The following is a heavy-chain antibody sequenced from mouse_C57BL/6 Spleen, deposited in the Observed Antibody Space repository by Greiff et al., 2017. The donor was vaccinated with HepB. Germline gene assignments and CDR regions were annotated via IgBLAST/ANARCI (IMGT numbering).Heavy chain of an antibody. V-gene: IGHV1-82*01. D-gene: IGHD2-3*01. CDR2: IYPGDGDT. Sequence: VQLQQSGPELVKPGASVKISCKASGYAFSSSWMNWVKQRPGKGLEWIGRIYPGDGDTNYNGKFKGKATLTADKSSSTAYMQLSSLTSEDSAVYFCAREVDGYLFYFDYWGQCTTLTVSS. J-gene: IGHJ2*01. CDR3: AREVDGYLFYFDY. CDR1: GYAFSSSW.